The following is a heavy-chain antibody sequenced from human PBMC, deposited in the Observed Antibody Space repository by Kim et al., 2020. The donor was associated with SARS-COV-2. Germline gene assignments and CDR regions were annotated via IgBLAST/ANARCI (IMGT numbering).Heavy chain of an antibody. J-gene: IGHJ4*02. Sequence: SSSSYKYDADAVKGRFTISRDNAKNSLYLQMNSLRAEDTAVYYCARGTLFWGQGTLVTVSS. CDR2: SSSSYK. V-gene: IGHV3-21*01. CDR3: ARGTLF.